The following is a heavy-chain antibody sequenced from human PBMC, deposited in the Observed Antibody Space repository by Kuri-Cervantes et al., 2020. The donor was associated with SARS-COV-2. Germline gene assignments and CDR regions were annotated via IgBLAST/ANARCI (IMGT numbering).Heavy chain of an antibody. V-gene: IGHV3-30*04. CDR1: GFTFSTYT. CDR2: ISDDGSNK. D-gene: IGHD6-13*01. Sequence: GESLKISCAASGFTFSTYTMHWVRQAPGKGLEWVAVISDDGSNKNYADSVKGRFTLSRDNSKKMLYLQMNSLRPEDTAVYSCARDKGDSGSWDHYDSWGQGTLVTVSS. CDR3: ARDKGDSGSWDHYDS. J-gene: IGHJ4*02.